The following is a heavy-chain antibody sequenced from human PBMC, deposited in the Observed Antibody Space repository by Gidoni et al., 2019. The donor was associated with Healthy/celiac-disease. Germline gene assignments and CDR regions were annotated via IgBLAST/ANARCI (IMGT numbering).Heavy chain of an antibody. CDR2: ISSSSSYI. J-gene: IGHJ4*02. D-gene: IGHD3-3*01. Sequence: EVQLVESGGGLVKPGGSLRLSCAASGFTFSSYSMNWVRQAPGKGLEWVSSISSSSSYIYYADSVKGRFTISRDNAKNSLYLQMNSLRAEDTAVYYCARERVLRFLEWLLPFDYWGQGTLVTVSS. CDR3: ARERVLRFLEWLLPFDY. V-gene: IGHV3-21*01. CDR1: GFTFSSYS.